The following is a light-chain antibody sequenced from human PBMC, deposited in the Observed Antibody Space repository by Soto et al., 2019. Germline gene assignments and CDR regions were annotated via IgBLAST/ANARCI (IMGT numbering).Light chain of an antibody. Sequence: QSVLTQPASVSGSPGQSITLSCAGSSSDVGGYNHVSWYQHHPGKAPKLLIYEVTNRPSGVSNRFSGSKSGNTASLTISGLQAEDEADYYCGSWDSSLSAYVFGTGTKVTVL. CDR3: GSWDSSLSAYV. CDR1: SSDVGGYNH. V-gene: IGLV2-14*01. CDR2: EVT. J-gene: IGLJ1*01.